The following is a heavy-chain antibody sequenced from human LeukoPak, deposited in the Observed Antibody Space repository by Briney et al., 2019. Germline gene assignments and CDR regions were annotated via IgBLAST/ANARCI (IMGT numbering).Heavy chain of an antibody. D-gene: IGHD2-15*01. CDR1: GYSISSGYL. V-gene: IGHV4-38-2*02. Sequence: PSETLSLTCTVSGYSISSGYLWGWIRQPPGKGLEWIGSIDGSGSSYYNPSLKSRVTISVDTSRNQFSLKMTSVTAADTAVYYCARVPHNCSGERCYSRWLDPWGQGTLVIVSS. CDR3: ARVPHNCSGERCYSRWLDP. J-gene: IGHJ5*02. CDR2: IDGSGSS.